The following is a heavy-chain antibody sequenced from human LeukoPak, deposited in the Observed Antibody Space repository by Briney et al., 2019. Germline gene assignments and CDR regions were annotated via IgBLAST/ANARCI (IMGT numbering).Heavy chain of an antibody. J-gene: IGHJ6*02. Sequence: GGSLRLSCAASGFIFRSHTMNWVRQGPGKGLEWVSYISSTSGTIYYADSVKGRFTISRDNSKNTLYLQMNSLRAEDTAVYYCARDHYDSSGYGLDYYYGMDVWGQGTTVTVSS. CDR2: ISSTSGTI. D-gene: IGHD3-22*01. CDR1: GFIFRSHT. CDR3: ARDHYDSSGYGLDYYYGMDV. V-gene: IGHV3-48*01.